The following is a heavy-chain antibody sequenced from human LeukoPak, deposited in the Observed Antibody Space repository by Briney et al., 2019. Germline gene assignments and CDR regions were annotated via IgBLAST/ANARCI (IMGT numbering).Heavy chain of an antibody. J-gene: IGHJ6*03. D-gene: IGHD2-2*01. V-gene: IGHV4-34*01. CDR1: GGSFSGYY. CDR3: ARGGGGDIAVVPAAHMDV. CDR2: INHSGST. Sequence: SETLSLTCAVCGGSFSGYYWSWIRQPPGKGLEWIGEINHSGSTNYNPSLKSRVTISVDTSKNQFSLKLSSVTAADTAVYYCARGGGGDIAVVPAAHMDVWGKGTTVTVSS.